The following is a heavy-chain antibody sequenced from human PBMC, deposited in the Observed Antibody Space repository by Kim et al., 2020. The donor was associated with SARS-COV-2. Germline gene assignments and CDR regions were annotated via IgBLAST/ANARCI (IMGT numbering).Heavy chain of an antibody. D-gene: IGHD2-15*01. Sequence: SETLSLTCTVSGGSISSYYWSWIRQPPGKGLEWIGYIYYSGSTNYNPSLKSRVTISVDTSKNQFSLKLSSVTAADTAVYYCARENLVVVAATLNWFDPWGQGTLVTVSS. CDR3: ARENLVVVAATLNWFDP. J-gene: IGHJ5*02. CDR2: IYYSGST. CDR1: GGSISSYY. V-gene: IGHV4-59*01.